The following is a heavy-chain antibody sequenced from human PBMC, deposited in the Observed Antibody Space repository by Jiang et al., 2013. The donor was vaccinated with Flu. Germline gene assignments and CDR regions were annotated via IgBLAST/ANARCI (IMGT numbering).Heavy chain of an antibody. J-gene: IGHJ4*02. D-gene: IGHD4-17*01. V-gene: IGHV3-30*04. CDR3: ARDSTEQTYGDYFDY. CDR1: GFTFSSYA. Sequence: VQLLESGGGVVQPGRSLRLSCAASGFTFSSYAMHWVRQAPGKGLEWVAVISYDGSNKYYADSVKGRFTISRDNSKNTLYLQMNSLRAEDTAVYYCARDSTEQTYGDYFDYWGQGTLVTVSS. CDR2: ISYDGSNK.